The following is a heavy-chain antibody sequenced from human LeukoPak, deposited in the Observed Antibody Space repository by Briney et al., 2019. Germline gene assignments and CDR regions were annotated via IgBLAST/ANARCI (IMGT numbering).Heavy chain of an antibody. CDR1: GYSISSGYY. CDR2: IYHSGST. J-gene: IGHJ4*02. CDR3: ARHRVGANYFDY. D-gene: IGHD1-26*01. V-gene: IGHV4-38-2*01. Sequence: PSETLSLTCAVSGYSISSGYYWGWTRQPPGKGLECIGSIYHSGSTYYNPSLKRRVTISVDTSKNQFSLKLSSVTAADTAVYYCARHRVGANYFDYWGQGTLVTVSS.